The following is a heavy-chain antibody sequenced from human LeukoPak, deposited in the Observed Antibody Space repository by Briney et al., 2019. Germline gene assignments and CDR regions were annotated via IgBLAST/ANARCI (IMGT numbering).Heavy chain of an antibody. J-gene: IGHJ5*02. CDR2: IIPIIGIT. CDR1: GGTFSNYA. D-gene: IGHD1-26*01. CDR3: ATDPVVGATGWFDP. V-gene: IGHV1-69*04. Sequence: GASVKVSCKASGGTFSNYAISWVRQAPGQGPEWMGRIIPIIGITNYAQKFQGRVTMTEDTSTDTAYMELSSLRSEDTAVYYCATDPVVGATGWFDPWGQGTLVTVSS.